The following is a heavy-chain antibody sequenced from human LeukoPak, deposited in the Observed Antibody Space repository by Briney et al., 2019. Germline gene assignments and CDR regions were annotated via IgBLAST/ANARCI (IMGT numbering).Heavy chain of an antibody. D-gene: IGHD3-10*01. J-gene: IGHJ5*02. CDR1: GFTFSSYA. V-gene: IGHV3-23*01. CDR2: ISGSGGST. Sequence: GGSLRLSCAASGFTFSSYAMSWVRQAPGKGLEWVSAISGSGGSTYYADSVKGRLTISRDNSKNTLYLQMNSLRAEDTAVYYCARDRRGVLWFGELSRTHSPFDPWGQGTLVTVSS. CDR3: ARDRRGVLWFGELSRTHSPFDP.